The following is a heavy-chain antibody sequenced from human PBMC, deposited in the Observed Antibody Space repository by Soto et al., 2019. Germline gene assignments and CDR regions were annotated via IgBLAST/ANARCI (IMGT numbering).Heavy chain of an antibody. Sequence: GGSLRLSCAASGFTFSSYGMHWVRQAPGKGLEWVAVISYDGSNKYYADSVKGRFTISRDNSKNTLYLQMNSLRAEDTAVYYCARTGDGYRHYYYGMDVWGQGTTVTVSS. CDR1: GFTFSSYG. CDR2: ISYDGSNK. CDR3: ARTGDGYRHYYYGMDV. V-gene: IGHV3-30*03. J-gene: IGHJ6*02. D-gene: IGHD2-21*01.